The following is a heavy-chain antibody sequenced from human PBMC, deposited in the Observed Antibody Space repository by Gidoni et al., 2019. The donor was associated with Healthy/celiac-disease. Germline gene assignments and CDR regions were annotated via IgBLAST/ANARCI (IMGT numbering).Heavy chain of an antibody. D-gene: IGHD2-2*01. CDR2: INHSGIT. CDR1: GGCLSGYY. CDR3: ARDPLVVPAALTPSDAFDI. Sequence: QVQLKQWGAGLLKPSETLSLTCAVYGGCLSGYYWGWIRQPPGKGLEWIGEINHSGITNYNPSLNSRVTISVDTSKNQFSLKRSSVTAADTAVYYCARDPLVVPAALTPSDAFDIWGQGTMVTVSA. V-gene: IGHV4-34*01. J-gene: IGHJ3*02.